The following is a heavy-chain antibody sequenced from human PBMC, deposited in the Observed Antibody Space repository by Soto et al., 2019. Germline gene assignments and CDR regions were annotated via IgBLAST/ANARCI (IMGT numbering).Heavy chain of an antibody. Sequence: PGGSLGLSCVASGIEFSNYAMSWVRQAPGKGLEWVSISSASGRSRYHADSVKGRFTIFRDNSKNTLYLHMTNLRAEDTAVYYCAKDGNWLDVYFDVWGQGTPVTVSS. D-gene: IGHD6-19*01. J-gene: IGHJ4*02. V-gene: IGHV3-23*01. CDR1: GIEFSNYA. CDR3: AKDGNWLDVYFDV. CDR2: SSASGRSR.